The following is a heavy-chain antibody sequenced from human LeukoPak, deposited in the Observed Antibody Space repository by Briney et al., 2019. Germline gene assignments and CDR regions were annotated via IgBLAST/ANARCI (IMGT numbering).Heavy chain of an antibody. D-gene: IGHD6-19*01. CDR2: MNPKRGNT. CDR3: ARQLYTGGWYVFEL. Sequence: AAVTVSSKASGYTFTNYDINLGRQATGQGGEWGGWMNPKRGNTSYTQKFQGRVTMTRNTTISKVYMDLSSLKSETTAVYFCARQLYTGGWYVFELWGPGTLVSVSS. CDR1: GYTFTNYD. V-gene: IGHV1-8*01. J-gene: IGHJ3*01.